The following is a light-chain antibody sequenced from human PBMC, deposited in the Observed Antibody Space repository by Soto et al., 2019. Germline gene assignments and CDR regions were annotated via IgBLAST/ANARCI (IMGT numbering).Light chain of an antibody. CDR3: QQSYGTPPYT. Sequence: DIVMIQSPDSLAVSLGERATINCKASQSVLNSSNNKNCLGWYQQTPGQPPKLLIYWASTRQSGVPDPCSGSGSGTDFTLTISSVQAEDVAVYYYQQSYGTPPYTFGKGTKLEIK. J-gene: IGKJ2*01. CDR1: QSVLNSSNNKNC. CDR2: WAS. V-gene: IGKV4-1*01.